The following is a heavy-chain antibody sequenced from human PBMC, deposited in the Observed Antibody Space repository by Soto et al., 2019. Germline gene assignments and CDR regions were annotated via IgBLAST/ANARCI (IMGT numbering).Heavy chain of an antibody. CDR3: ATGEMATIRIINFDY. D-gene: IGHD5-12*01. CDR2: FDPEDGET. J-gene: IGHJ4*02. Sequence: GASVKVSCKVSGYTLTELSMHWVRQAPGKGLEWMGGFDPEDGETIYAQKFQGRVTMTEDTSTDTAYMELSSLRSEDTAVYYCATGEMATIRIINFDYWGQGTLVTVSS. V-gene: IGHV1-24*01. CDR1: GYTLTELS.